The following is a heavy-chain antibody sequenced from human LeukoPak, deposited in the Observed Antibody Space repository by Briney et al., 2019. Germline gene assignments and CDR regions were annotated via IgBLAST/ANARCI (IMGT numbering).Heavy chain of an antibody. CDR2: IIPIFGTA. V-gene: IGHV1-69*06. CDR1: GYTFTSYG. D-gene: IGHD2-21*02. J-gene: IGHJ6*03. Sequence: ASVKVSFRASGYTFTSYGISWVRQAPGQGLEWMGGIIPIFGTANYAQKFQGRVTITADKSTSTAYMELSSLRSEDTAVYYCARSPLHIVVVTAMAGPQDYYYYMDVWGKGTTVTVSS. CDR3: ARSPLHIVVVTAMAGPQDYYYYMDV.